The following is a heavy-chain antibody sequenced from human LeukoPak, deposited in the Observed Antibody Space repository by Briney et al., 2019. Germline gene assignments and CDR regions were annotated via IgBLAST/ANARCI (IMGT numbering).Heavy chain of an antibody. CDR2: INPNSGVT. Sequence: GASVKVSCKASGYTFTGYYVHWVRQAPGQGLEWMGRINPNSGVTNYAQKFQGRVTMTRDTPISTAYMELSRLRSDDTAVYYCARDPTTYCSSASCHYYYYYMGVWGKGTTVTVPS. J-gene: IGHJ6*03. D-gene: IGHD2-2*01. CDR3: ARDPTTYCSSASCHYYYYYMGV. CDR1: GYTFTGYY. V-gene: IGHV1-2*06.